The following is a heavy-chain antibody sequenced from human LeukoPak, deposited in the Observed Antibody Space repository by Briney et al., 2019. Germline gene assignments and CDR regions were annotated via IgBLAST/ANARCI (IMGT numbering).Heavy chain of an antibody. CDR3: AREGSYSKNYYYYYYMDV. CDR1: GFTFSSYS. D-gene: IGHD3-10*01. V-gene: IGHV3-21*01. Sequence: PGGSLRLSCAASGFTFSSYSMNWVRQAPGKGLEWVSSISSSSSYIYYADSVKGRFTISRDNAKNSLYLQMNSLRAEDTAVYYCAREGSYSKNYYYYYYMDVWGKGTTVTVSS. CDR2: ISSSSSYI. J-gene: IGHJ6*03.